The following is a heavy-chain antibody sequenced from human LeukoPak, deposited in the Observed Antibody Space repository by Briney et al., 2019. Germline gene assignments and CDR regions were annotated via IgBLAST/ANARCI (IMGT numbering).Heavy chain of an antibody. CDR2: FYPNSGAA. CDR3: GTLLSNGPFDY. CDR1: GYTFTGYY. Sequence: GASVKVSCKASGYTFTGYYMHWVRQAPGQGLEWMGYFYPNSGAAKNAQTFYGRGTMTRDTFISTAYMELSGLGSDDTAVYYCGTLLSNGPFDYWGQGSLVTVSS. J-gene: IGHJ4*02. V-gene: IGHV1-2*02.